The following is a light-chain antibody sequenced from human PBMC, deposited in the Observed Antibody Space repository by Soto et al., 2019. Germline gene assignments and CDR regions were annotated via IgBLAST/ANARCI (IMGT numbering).Light chain of an antibody. CDR2: DNI. J-gene: IGLJ1*01. Sequence: SYELTQPPSVSVVPGQTARITCGGNNIGSKNVHWYQQKPGQAPVLVVYDNIDRPSGIPERFSGSNSENTATLTISRIEAGDEADYYCQVWDSGSDHYVFGTGTQLTVL. V-gene: IGLV3-21*02. CDR1: NIGSKN. CDR3: QVWDSGSDHYV.